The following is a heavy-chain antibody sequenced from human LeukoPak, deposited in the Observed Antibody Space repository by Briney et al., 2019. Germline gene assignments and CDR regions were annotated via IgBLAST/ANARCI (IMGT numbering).Heavy chain of an antibody. V-gene: IGHV4-4*07. J-gene: IGHJ6*03. CDR1: SGSLSRYF. D-gene: IGHD3-22*01. CDR3: ARDYYDSSGYYARGAFYYVHV. Sequence: SETLSLTRTLDSGSLSRYFGSCIRQSAGKGLEWLGRIYTRGRPNYNPSLKSRVTLSIDKSKNQFSLKLSSVTAADTAVYYCARDYYDSSGYYARGAFYYVHVWGKGTTVTVSS. CDR2: IYTRGRP.